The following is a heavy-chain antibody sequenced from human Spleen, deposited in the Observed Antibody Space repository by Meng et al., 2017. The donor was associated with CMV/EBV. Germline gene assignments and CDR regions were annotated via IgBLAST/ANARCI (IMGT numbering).Heavy chain of an antibody. J-gene: IGHJ5*02. Sequence: GGSLRLSCAASGFTFSRYDMHWVRQPTGKGLEWVSAIGTAGDTYYPDSVKGRFTISRENAKNSLYLQMNSLTAGDKAVYYCVAWNPRRGYTYGDSKGWFDPWGQGTLVTVSS. CDR2: IGTAGDT. CDR3: VAWNPRRGYTYGDSKGWFDP. V-gene: IGHV3-13*01. CDR1: GFTFSRYD. D-gene: IGHD5-18*01.